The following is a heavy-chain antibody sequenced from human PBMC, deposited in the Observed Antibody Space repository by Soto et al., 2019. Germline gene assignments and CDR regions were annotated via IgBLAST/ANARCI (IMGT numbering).Heavy chain of an antibody. V-gene: IGHV3-23*01. CDR3: AKDLIPGYVDDGGVIGMDV. Sequence: PGGSLRLSCAASGFTFSSYAMSWVRQAPGKGLEWVSAISGSGGSTYYADSVKGRFTISRDNSKNTLYPQMNSLRAEDTAVYYCAKDLIPGYVDDGGVIGMDVWGQGTTVTVSS. D-gene: IGHD2-21*01. J-gene: IGHJ6*02. CDR2: ISGSGGST. CDR1: GFTFSSYA.